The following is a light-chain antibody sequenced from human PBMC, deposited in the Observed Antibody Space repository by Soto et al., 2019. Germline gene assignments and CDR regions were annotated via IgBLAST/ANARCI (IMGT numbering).Light chain of an antibody. CDR3: QQSLTIPYT. CDR2: AAS. CDR1: QTISTH. J-gene: IGKJ2*01. V-gene: IGKV1-39*01. Sequence: DLQMTQSPSSLSASVRDRVTITCRASQTISTHLNWYQQKPGKAPKLLIYAASTLQSGVPSRFSGRGSGTDFTLTINSLQPEDFATYYCQQSLTIPYTFGQGTKLEIK.